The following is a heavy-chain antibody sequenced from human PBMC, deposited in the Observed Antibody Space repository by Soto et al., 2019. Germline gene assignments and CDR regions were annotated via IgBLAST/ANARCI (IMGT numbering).Heavy chain of an antibody. J-gene: IGHJ4*02. CDR1: GFTFSSYS. CDR3: AREGIAAALDY. CDR2: ISSSSSYI. V-gene: IGHV3-21*01. D-gene: IGHD6-13*01. Sequence: EVQLVESGGGLVKPGGSLRLSCAASGFTFSSYSMNWVRQAPGKGLEWVSSISSSSSYIYYADSVKGRFTISRDNAKTSLYLQVNSLRAEDTAVYYWAREGIAAALDYWGQGTLVTVAS.